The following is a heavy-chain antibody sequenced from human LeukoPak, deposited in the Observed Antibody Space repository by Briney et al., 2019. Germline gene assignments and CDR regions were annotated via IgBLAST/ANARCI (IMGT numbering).Heavy chain of an antibody. J-gene: IGHJ3*02. CDR3: ARDQGYSYGYMSAFDI. CDR2: INPSGGNT. D-gene: IGHD5-18*01. CDR1: GYTFSSSG. V-gene: IGHV1-46*01. Sequence: ASVKVSCKTPGYTFSSSGISWVRQAPGQGLEWMGIINPSGGNTSYAQKFQGRVTMTRDTSTSTVYMELSSLRSEDTAVYYCARDQGYSYGYMSAFDIWGQGTMVTVSS.